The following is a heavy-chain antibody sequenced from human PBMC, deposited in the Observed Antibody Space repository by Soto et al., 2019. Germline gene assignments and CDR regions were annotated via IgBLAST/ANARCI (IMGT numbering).Heavy chain of an antibody. J-gene: IGHJ6*02. CDR2: ISSSSSYI. CDR1: GFTFSSYS. Sequence: GGSLRLSCAASGFTFSSYSMNWVRQAPGKGLEWVSSISSSSSYIYYADSVKGRFTISRDNAKNSLYLQMNSLRAEDTAVYYCARDLAVVVPAATDYYYYGMDVWGQGTTVTVSS. CDR3: ARDLAVVVPAATDYYYYGMDV. D-gene: IGHD2-2*01. V-gene: IGHV3-21*01.